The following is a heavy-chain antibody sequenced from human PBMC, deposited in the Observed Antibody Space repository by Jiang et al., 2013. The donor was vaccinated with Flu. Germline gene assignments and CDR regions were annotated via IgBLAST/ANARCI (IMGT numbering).Heavy chain of an antibody. J-gene: IGHJ6*02. Sequence: QTLSLTCAISGDSVSSNSAAWNWIRQSPSRGLEWLGRTYYRSKWYNDYAVSVKSRITISPDTSKNQFSLQLNSVTPEDTAVYYCARQYYYGSGSYGGGMDVWGQGTTVTVSS. V-gene: IGHV6-1*01. D-gene: IGHD3-10*01. CDR2: TYYRSKWYN. CDR3: ARQYYYGSGSYGGGMDV. CDR1: GDSVSSNSAA.